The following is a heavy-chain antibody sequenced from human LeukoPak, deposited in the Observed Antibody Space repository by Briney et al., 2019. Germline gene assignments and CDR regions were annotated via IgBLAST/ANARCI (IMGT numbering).Heavy chain of an antibody. CDR3: ARGLAIWFGESAYNWFDP. D-gene: IGHD3-10*01. Sequence: SETLSLTCTVSGGSISSYYWSRIPQPPGKGLEWIGYIYYSGSTNYNPSLKIRVTISVDTSKNQFSLKLSSVTAADTAVYYCARGLAIWFGESAYNWFDPWGQGTLVTVSS. CDR1: GGSISSYY. J-gene: IGHJ5*02. V-gene: IGHV4-59*01. CDR2: IYYSGST.